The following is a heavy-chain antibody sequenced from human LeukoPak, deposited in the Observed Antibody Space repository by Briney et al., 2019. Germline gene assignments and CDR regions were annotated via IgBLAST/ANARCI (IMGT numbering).Heavy chain of an antibody. CDR3: VRSKSSIAARGSSLWFDP. D-gene: IGHD6-6*01. V-gene: IGHV4-31*03. Sequence: KPSETLSLTCTVSGGSISSGGYYWSWIRQHPGKGLEWIGYIYYSGSTYYNPSLKSRVPISVDTSKNQFSLKLSSVTAADTAVYYCVRSKSSIAARGSSLWFDPWGQGTLVTVSS. J-gene: IGHJ5*02. CDR2: IYYSGST. CDR1: GGSISSGGYY.